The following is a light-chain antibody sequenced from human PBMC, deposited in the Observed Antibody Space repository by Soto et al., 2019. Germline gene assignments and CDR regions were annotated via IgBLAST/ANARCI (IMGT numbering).Light chain of an antibody. Sequence: ENVMTKSPATLSVSKGERATLSCRASQSVDSNLAWYQQKPGQPPRLLIYDASTRATGIPARISGSGSGTEFTLTISSLQSEDFAVYYCQQYNNWRTFGQGTKVDIK. CDR2: DAS. V-gene: IGKV3-15*01. CDR1: QSVDSN. CDR3: QQYNNWRT. J-gene: IGKJ1*01.